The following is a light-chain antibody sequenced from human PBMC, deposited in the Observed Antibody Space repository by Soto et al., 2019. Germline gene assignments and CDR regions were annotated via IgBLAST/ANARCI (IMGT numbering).Light chain of an antibody. J-gene: IGKJ1*01. V-gene: IGKV3-20*01. Sequence: EIVLTQAPGTLSLSPGEGATLSCRASQSVSSNYLAWYQQKPGQAPRLLMYGASSRATGIPDRFSGSGSGTDFTLTISRLEPEDFAVYYCQQYGSSLWTFGQGTKVDIK. CDR2: GAS. CDR1: QSVSSNY. CDR3: QQYGSSLWT.